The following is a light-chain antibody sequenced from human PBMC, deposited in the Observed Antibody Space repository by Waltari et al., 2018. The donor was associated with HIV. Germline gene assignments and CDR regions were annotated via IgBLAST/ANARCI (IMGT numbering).Light chain of an antibody. CDR3: SSYAGSNDVLV. CDR1: SSDVGGYDY. V-gene: IGLV2-8*01. CDR2: EVS. J-gene: IGLJ2*01. Sequence: QSALTQPPSASGSPGQSVTISCTGTSSDVGGYDYVSWYQHHPGKAPKLVIYEVSKRPSVVPYRFSGSKSGNTASLTVSGLQAEDEAAYCCSSYAGSNDVLVFGGGTKLTVL.